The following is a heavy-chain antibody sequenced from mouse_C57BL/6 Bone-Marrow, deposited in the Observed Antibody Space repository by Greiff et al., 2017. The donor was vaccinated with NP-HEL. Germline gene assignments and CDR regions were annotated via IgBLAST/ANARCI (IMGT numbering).Heavy chain of an antibody. Sequence: QVQLQQSGAELVRPGASVKLSCKASGYTFTDYYINWVKQRPGQGLEWIARIYPGSGNTYYNEKFKGKATLTAEKSSSTAYMQLSSLTSEDSAVYYCARDYYGSSRYYFDYWGQGTTLTVSS. J-gene: IGHJ2*01. CDR2: IYPGSGNT. D-gene: IGHD1-1*01. CDR1: GYTFTDYY. V-gene: IGHV1-76*01. CDR3: ARDYYGSSRYYFDY.